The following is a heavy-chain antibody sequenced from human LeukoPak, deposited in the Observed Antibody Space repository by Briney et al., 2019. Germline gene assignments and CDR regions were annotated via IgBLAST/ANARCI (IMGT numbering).Heavy chain of an antibody. D-gene: IGHD3-10*01. CDR1: GYSFTSYW. J-gene: IGHJ3*02. CDR3: VSTSGSYYPLDAFDI. V-gene: IGHV5-10-1*01. Sequence: GESLKISCKGSGYSFTSYWISWVRQMPGKGLEWMGRIDPSDSYTNYSPSFQGHVTISADKSISTAYLQWSSLKASDTAMYYCVSTSGSYYPLDAFDIWGQGTMVTVSS. CDR2: IDPSDSYT.